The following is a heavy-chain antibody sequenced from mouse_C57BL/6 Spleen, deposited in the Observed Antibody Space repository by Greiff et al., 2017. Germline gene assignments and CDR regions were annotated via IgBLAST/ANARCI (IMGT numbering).Heavy chain of an antibody. V-gene: IGHV1-63*01. CDR1: GYTFTNYW. J-gene: IGHJ4*01. CDR3: ASGSSGAMDY. CDR2: IYPGGGYT. Sequence: QVQLKQSGAELVRPGTSVKMSCKASGYTFTNYWIGWAKQRPGHGLEWIGDIYPGGGYTNYNEQFKGKATLTADKSSSTAYMQFSSLTSEDSAIYYCASGSSGAMDYWGQGTSVTVSS. D-gene: IGHD1-1*01.